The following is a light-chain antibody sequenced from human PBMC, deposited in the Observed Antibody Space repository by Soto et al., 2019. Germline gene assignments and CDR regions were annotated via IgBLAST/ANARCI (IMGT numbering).Light chain of an antibody. Sequence: EIVLTQFPATLSLSPGERATLSCTASQSVSTYVAWYQQKPGQAPRLLIYGASNRATGIPDRFSGSGSGTDFTLTISRLEPEDFALYYCQQCASSPWTFGQGTKVDNK. J-gene: IGKJ1*01. CDR3: QQCASSPWT. V-gene: IGKV3-20*01. CDR1: QSVSTY. CDR2: GAS.